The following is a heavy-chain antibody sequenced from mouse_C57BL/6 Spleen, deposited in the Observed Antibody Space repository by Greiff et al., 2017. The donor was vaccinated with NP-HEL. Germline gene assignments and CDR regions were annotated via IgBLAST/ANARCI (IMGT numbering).Heavy chain of an antibody. J-gene: IGHJ3*01. CDR3: ARAGSSLFAY. Sequence: VQLQQSGPELVKPGASVKISCKASGYAFSSSWMNWVKQRPGKGLEWIGRIYPGDGDTNYNGKFKGKATLTADKSSSTAYMQLSSLTSEDSAVYFCARAGSSLFAYWGQGTLVTVSA. CDR1: GYAFSSSW. V-gene: IGHV1-82*01. CDR2: IYPGDGDT. D-gene: IGHD1-1*01.